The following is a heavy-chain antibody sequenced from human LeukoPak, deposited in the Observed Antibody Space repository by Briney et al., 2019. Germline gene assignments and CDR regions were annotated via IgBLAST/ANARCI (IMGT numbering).Heavy chain of an antibody. Sequence: GGSLRLSCAASGFTFDDYAMHWVRQAPGKGLEWVSGISWNSGSIGYADSVKGRFTISRDNAKNSLYLQMNSLRAEDTALYYCASYSGSYYGTAEYFQHWGQGTLVTVSS. J-gene: IGHJ1*01. V-gene: IGHV3-9*01. CDR1: GFTFDDYA. CDR3: ASYSGSYYGTAEYFQH. CDR2: ISWNSGSI. D-gene: IGHD1-26*01.